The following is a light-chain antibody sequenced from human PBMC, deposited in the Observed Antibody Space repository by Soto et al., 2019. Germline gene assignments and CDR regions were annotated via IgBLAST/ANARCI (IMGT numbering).Light chain of an antibody. J-gene: IGKJ4*01. Sequence: DIQLTQSPSFLSASVGDRVSITCRASEDISGNLAWYQRKPGKAPKVLIYGASTLQSGVPSSFSGSGSGTEFTLTISSLQPEDFASYYCQQVKRSPLTFGGGTKVEIK. V-gene: IGKV1-9*01. CDR2: GAS. CDR3: QQVKRSPLT. CDR1: EDISGN.